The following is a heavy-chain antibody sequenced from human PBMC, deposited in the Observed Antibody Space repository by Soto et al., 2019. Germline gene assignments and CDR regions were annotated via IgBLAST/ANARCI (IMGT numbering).Heavy chain of an antibody. CDR2: ISGSAGAT. V-gene: IGHV3-23*01. D-gene: IGHD6-13*01. J-gene: IGHJ4*02. CDR1: GFTFSAYA. CDR3: ARQDYSTTWYLNY. Sequence: PGGSLRLSCAASGFTFSAYAMTWVRQAPGKGLEWVSVISGSAGATYYADSVKGRFTISRDNSKNTLYLQMNSLRAEVTAVYYCARQDYSTTWYLNYWGQGTLVTVSS.